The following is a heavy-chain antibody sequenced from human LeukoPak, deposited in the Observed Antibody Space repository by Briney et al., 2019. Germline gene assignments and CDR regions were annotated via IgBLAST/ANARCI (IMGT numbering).Heavy chain of an antibody. CDR1: GFTFSSYG. J-gene: IGHJ4*02. Sequence: GGSLRLSCAASGFTFSSYGMHWVRQAPGKGLEWVAGISYDGRSKEYVDSVKGRFTISRDNAKNSLYLQMNSLRAEDTAVYYCARDQRYCSSSSCPWEPFDYWGQGTLVTVSS. CDR2: ISYDGRSK. D-gene: IGHD2-2*01. CDR3: ARDQRYCSSSSCPWEPFDY. V-gene: IGHV3-30*03.